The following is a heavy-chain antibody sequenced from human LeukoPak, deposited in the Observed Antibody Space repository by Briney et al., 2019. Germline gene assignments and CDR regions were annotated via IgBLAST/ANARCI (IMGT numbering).Heavy chain of an antibody. V-gene: IGHV3-21*06. CDR3: GRDLPTVTSIDY. CDR2: VSGSSGYI. CDR1: GFTFSHYY. Sequence: GGSLRLSCAASGFTFSHYYMTWVRQAPGKGLEWVSSVSGSSGYIFYADSVKGRFTISRDNAKNSLYLQMNSLRAEDTAVYYCGRDLPTVTSIDYWGQGTLVIVSS. D-gene: IGHD4-17*01. J-gene: IGHJ4*02.